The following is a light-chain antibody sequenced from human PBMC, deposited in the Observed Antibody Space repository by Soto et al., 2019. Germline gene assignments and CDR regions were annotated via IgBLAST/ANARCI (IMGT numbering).Light chain of an antibody. CDR3: GTWDSSLSAV. J-gene: IGLJ3*02. Sequence: QSALTQPPSVSAAPGQKVTISCSGSSSNSGNNYVSWYQQLPGTAPKLLIYDNNKRPSGIPDRFSGSKSGTSATLGITGLQTGDEADYYCGTWDSSLSAVFGGGTKVTVL. V-gene: IGLV1-51*01. CDR1: SSNSGNNY. CDR2: DNN.